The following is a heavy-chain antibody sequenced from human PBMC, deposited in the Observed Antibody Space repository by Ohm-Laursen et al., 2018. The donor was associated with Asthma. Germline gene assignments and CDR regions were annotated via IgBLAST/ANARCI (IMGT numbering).Heavy chain of an antibody. CDR1: GGSITSSSYY. V-gene: IGHV4-39*06. CDR3: ARLPRTEGNWFDP. Sequence: SETLSLTCTVSGGSITSSSYYWGWIRQPPGKGLEWIAYMYYSGSTRYNPSLRSRIIMSADTSKNKFPLKLTSVTAADTAVYYCARLPRTEGNWFDPWGQGTLVTVSS. CDR2: MYYSGST. D-gene: IGHD1-14*01. J-gene: IGHJ5*02.